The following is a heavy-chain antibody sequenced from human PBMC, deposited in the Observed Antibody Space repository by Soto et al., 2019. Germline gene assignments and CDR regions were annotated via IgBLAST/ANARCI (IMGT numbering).Heavy chain of an antibody. D-gene: IGHD1-20*01. CDR3: ATRQPYNWNLLANYYYGMDV. CDR1: GGSISSSSYY. J-gene: IGHJ6*02. CDR2: IYYSGST. Sequence: SETLSLTCTVSGGSISSSSYYWGWIRQPPGKGLEWIGSIYYSGSTYYNPSLKSRVTISVDTSKNQFSLKLSSVTAADTAVYYCATRQPYNWNLLANYYYGMDVWGQGTTVTVSS. V-gene: IGHV4-39*01.